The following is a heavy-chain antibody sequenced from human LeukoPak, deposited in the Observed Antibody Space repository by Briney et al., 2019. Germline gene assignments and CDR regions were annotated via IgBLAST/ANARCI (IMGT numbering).Heavy chain of an antibody. D-gene: IGHD2-15*01. V-gene: IGHV1-69*13. J-gene: IGHJ4*02. CDR1: GGTFISYA. Sequence: ASVKVSCKASGGTFISYAISWVRQAPGQGLEWMGGIIPIFGTANYAQKFQGRVTITADESTSTAYMELSSLRSEDTAVYYCANLGDCSGGSCSGVPDYWGQGTLVTVSS. CDR2: IIPIFGTA. CDR3: ANLGDCSGGSCSGVPDY.